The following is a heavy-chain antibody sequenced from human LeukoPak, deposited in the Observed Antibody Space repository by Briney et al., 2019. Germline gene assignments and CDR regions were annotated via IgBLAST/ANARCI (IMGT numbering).Heavy chain of an antibody. CDR2: IYPSDSHN. CDR3: ARHGTQAAAGSVFDI. CDR1: GYRFSDYW. Sequence: GESLRISCKGSGYRFSDYWIGWVRQMPGKGLEWMGVIYPSDSHNKYSPSFQGQVTISADKSINTAHLQWSSLKASDTAMYYCARHGTQAAAGSVFDIWGQGTMVTVSS. D-gene: IGHD6-13*01. J-gene: IGHJ3*02. V-gene: IGHV5-51*01.